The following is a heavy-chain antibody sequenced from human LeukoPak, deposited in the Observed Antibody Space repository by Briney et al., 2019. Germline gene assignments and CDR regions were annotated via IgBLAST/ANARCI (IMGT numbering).Heavy chain of an antibody. CDR2: ISSGSSYI. V-gene: IGHV3-21*01. CDR1: GFTFSTYS. Sequence: GGSLRLSCAASGFTFSTYSLNWVRQAPGKGLEWVSSISSGSSYIYYADSVKGRFTISRDNAKNSLYLQMNSLRAEDTAVYYCARVLGGTTYCGGDCYFPRGSDYWGQGTLVTVSS. J-gene: IGHJ4*02. CDR3: ARVLGGTTYCGGDCYFPRGSDY. D-gene: IGHD2-21*02.